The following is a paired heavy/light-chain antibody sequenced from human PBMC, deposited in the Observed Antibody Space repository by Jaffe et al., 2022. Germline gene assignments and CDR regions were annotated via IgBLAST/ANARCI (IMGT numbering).Light chain of an antibody. V-gene: IGKV1-9*01. CDR2: AAS. CDR1: QGISSY. Sequence: DIQLTQSPSFLSASVGDRVTITCRASQGISSYLAWYQQKPGKAPKLLIYAASTLQSGVPSRFSGSGSGTEFTLTISSLQPEDFATYYCQQLNSYPPWTFGQGTKVEVK. J-gene: IGKJ1*01. CDR3: QQLNSYPPWT.
Heavy chain of an antibody. Sequence: EVQLVESGGGLVQPGGSLRLSCAASGFTVGSNYMNWVRQAPGKGLEWVSVIYSGGTTDYADSVKGRFTISRDSSKNTLYLQMNSLRPEDTAVYYCAKDKKRSYYETRTDALDIWGQGTMVTVSS. J-gene: IGHJ3*02. D-gene: IGHD3-22*01. V-gene: IGHV3-66*02. CDR2: IYSGGTT. CDR3: AKDKKRSYYETRTDALDI. CDR1: GFTVGSNY.